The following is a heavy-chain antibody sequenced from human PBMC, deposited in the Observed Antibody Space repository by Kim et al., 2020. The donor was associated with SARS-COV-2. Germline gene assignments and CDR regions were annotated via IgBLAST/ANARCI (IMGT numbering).Heavy chain of an antibody. CDR3: AGRRYDYWSASADEFDY. J-gene: IGHJ4*02. CDR2: LYFGGST. Sequence: SETLSLTCNVSGAFVITSQYYWAWSRQPPGKGLEWIATLYFGGSTFYNSALKRRVTMSVYAYTSEFPLTLSSVTVADAAVYYCAGRRYDYWSASADEFDYWGQGTVVTVSS. CDR1: GAFVITSQYY. V-gene: IGHV4-39*01. D-gene: IGHD5-12*01.